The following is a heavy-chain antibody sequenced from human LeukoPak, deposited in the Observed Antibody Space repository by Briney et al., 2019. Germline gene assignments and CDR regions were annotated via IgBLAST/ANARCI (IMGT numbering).Heavy chain of an antibody. D-gene: IGHD2-2*02. V-gene: IGHV1-2*02. CDR3: ARVRCSSTSCYNAFDI. Sequence: GASVEVSCKASGYTFTGYYMHWVRQAPGQGLEWMGWINPNSGGTNYAQKFQGRVTMTRDTSISTAYMELSRLRSDDTAVYYCARVRCSSTSCYNAFDIWGQGTMVTVSS. CDR2: INPNSGGT. CDR1: GYTFTGYY. J-gene: IGHJ3*02.